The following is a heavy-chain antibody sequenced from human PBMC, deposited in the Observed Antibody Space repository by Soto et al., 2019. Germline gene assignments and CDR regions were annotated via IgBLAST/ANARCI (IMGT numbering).Heavy chain of an antibody. D-gene: IGHD2-21*01. CDR3: TIGSWSGEVFDI. CDR2: IIPMLGIR. J-gene: IGHJ3*02. CDR1: GGTFSTYS. V-gene: IGHV1-69*02. Sequence: QVQLVQSGAEVKKPGSSVKVSCKDSGGTFSTYSMFWVRQAPGQGLEWMGRIIPMLGIRNYAQRFQDRVTITADKSTATAHMELRSLSSEDTALYYCTIGSWSGEVFDIWGQGTMVTVSS.